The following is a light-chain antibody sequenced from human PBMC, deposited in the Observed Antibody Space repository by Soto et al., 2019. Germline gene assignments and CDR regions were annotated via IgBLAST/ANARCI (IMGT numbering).Light chain of an antibody. J-gene: IGKJ2*01. CDR1: QSISIN. CDR3: QQYDSWPPYT. V-gene: IGKV3-15*01. Sequence: EIVMTQSPAILSVSPGERDTLSCRASQSISINLAWYQQKLGQAPRLLIYGASTRATDIPARFSGSGSETEFTLTISSLQSEDFAIYYCQQYDSWPPYTFGQGTKVEIK. CDR2: GAS.